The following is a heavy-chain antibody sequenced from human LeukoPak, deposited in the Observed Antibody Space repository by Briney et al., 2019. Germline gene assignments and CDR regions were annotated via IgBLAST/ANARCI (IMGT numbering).Heavy chain of an antibody. Sequence: ASVKVSCKASGYTFTSYAMHWVRQGPGQRLEWMGWINAGNGNTKYSQKFQGRVTITRGTSASTAYMELSSLRSEDTAVYYCARDSIPPETNAFDYWGQGTLVTVSS. J-gene: IGHJ4*02. CDR3: ARDSIPPETNAFDY. V-gene: IGHV1-3*01. D-gene: IGHD2-2*02. CDR1: GYTFTSYA. CDR2: INAGNGNT.